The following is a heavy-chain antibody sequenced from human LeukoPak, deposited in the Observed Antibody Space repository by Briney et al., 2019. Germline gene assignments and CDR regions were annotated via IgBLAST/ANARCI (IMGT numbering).Heavy chain of an antibody. Sequence: SETLSLTCTVSGGSISSSSYYWGWIRQPPGKGLEWIGSIYYSGSTYYNPSLKSRLTRSVDTSKIQFSLKLSSVTAADTAVYYCTASDSSGYRPFDYWGQGTLVTVSS. CDR2: IYYSGST. CDR1: GGSISSSSYY. D-gene: IGHD3-22*01. V-gene: IGHV4-39*01. CDR3: TASDSSGYRPFDY. J-gene: IGHJ4*02.